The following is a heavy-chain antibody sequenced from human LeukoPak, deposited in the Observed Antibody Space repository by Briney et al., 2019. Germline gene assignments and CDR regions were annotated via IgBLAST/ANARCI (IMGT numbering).Heavy chain of an antibody. Sequence: ASVKVSCTASGYTFTVYYTHWVRQAPGQGLEWMGWINPNSGGTNYAQKFQGRVTMTRDTSISTAYMELSRLRSDDTAVYYCARGRGFLDYWGQGTLVTVSS. CDR2: INPNSGGT. CDR3: ARGRGFLDY. CDR1: GYTFTVYY. D-gene: IGHD3-10*01. V-gene: IGHV1-2*02. J-gene: IGHJ4*02.